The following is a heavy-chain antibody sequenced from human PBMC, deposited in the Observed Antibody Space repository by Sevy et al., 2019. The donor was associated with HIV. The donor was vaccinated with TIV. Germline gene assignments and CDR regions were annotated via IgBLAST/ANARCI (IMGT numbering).Heavy chain of an antibody. D-gene: IGHD4-17*01. Sequence: GGCLRLSCTASGFTFSDYWMSWVRQAPGKGLEWVANIKQDGSDKHYVDSVKGRFTISRDNAKNSLYLQMNSLRAGDSAVYYCARGVTTVTPFDYWGQGTLVTVSS. J-gene: IGHJ4*02. V-gene: IGHV3-7*01. CDR3: ARGVTTVTPFDY. CDR2: IKQDGSDK. CDR1: GFTFSDYW.